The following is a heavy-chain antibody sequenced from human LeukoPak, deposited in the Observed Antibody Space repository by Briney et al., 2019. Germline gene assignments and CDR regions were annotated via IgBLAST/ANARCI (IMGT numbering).Heavy chain of an antibody. J-gene: IGHJ4*02. CDR1: GFTVSKNY. CDR2: IYSGGST. CDR3: AREQTFPYFDS. V-gene: IGHV3-66*01. D-gene: IGHD3-16*01. Sequence: GGSLRLSCAASGFTVSKNYMNWVRQAPGKGLEWVSVIYSGGSTYYADSVKGRFTISRDNSKNTLYLQMNSLRAEDTAVYYCAREQTFPYFDSWGQGTLVTVSS.